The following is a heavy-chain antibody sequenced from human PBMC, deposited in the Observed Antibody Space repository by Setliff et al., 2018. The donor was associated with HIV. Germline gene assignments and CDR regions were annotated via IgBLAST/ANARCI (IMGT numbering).Heavy chain of an antibody. CDR2: INPNSGGT. Sequence: ASVKVSCKASGYTFSDYYMHWVRQAPGQGLEWMGWINPNSGGTNYAQKFQGRVNMTRDTSISTTYMELSRLRSDDTAVYYCATGIPSDLDYWGQGTLVTVSS. CDR1: GYTFSDYY. CDR3: ATGIPSDLDY. J-gene: IGHJ4*01. D-gene: IGHD2-21*01. V-gene: IGHV1-2*02.